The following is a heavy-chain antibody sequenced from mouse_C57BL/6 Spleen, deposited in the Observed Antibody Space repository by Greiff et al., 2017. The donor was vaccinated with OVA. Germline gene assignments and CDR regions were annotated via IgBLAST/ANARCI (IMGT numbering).Heavy chain of an antibody. D-gene: IGHD2-4*01. Sequence: EVKLLESGPGLVKPSQSLSLTCTVTGYSITRGYDWHWIRHFPGNKLEWMGYISYSGSTNYNPSLKSRISITHDTSKNHFFLKLNSVTTEDTATYYCARAHYDSFAYWGQGTLVTVSA. CDR3: ARAHYDSFAY. CDR1: GYSITRGYD. CDR2: ISYSGST. J-gene: IGHJ3*01. V-gene: IGHV3-1*01.